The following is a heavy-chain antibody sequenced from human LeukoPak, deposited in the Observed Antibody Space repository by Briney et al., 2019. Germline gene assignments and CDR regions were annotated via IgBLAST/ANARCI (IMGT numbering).Heavy chain of an antibody. CDR1: GFTVGSSY. J-gene: IGHJ4*02. Sequence: GESLRLSCAASGFTVGSSYMSWVRQAPGKGLEWVSIIHSDGSTYYADSVKGRFTISRDTSKNTLYLQMNSLRGEDTAMYYCARDSDYYDSSGSHRRRNYFDYWGQGTLVTVSS. CDR2: IHSDGST. CDR3: ARDSDYYDSSGSHRRRNYFDY. D-gene: IGHD3-22*01. V-gene: IGHV3-53*01.